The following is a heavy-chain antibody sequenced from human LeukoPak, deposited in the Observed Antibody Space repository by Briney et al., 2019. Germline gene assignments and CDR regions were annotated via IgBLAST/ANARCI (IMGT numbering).Heavy chain of an antibody. V-gene: IGHV4-39*01. CDR1: GGSISSSSYY. Sequence: SETLSLTCTVSGGSISSSSYYWGWIRQPPGKGLEWIGSIYYSRSTYYNPSLKSRVTISVDTSKNQFSLKLSSVTAADTAVYYCARRSSGWVDYWGQGTLVTVSS. CDR2: IYYSRST. D-gene: IGHD6-19*01. J-gene: IGHJ4*02. CDR3: ARRSSGWVDY.